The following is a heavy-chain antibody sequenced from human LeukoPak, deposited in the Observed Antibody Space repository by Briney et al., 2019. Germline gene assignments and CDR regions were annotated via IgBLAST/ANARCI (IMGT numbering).Heavy chain of an antibody. V-gene: IGHV4-59*12. D-gene: IGHD2-21*01. CDR3: ARRWCSGGACYPWHFDF. Sequence: PSETLSLTCSVSGASISTYYWSWIRQPPGKGLEWIGYISYSGSTNYNPSLKSRVTISADTSKNQFSLRLSSLNAADTAVYSCARRWCSGGACYPWHFDFWGQGTLVTVSS. J-gene: IGHJ4*02. CDR1: GASISTYY. CDR2: ISYSGST.